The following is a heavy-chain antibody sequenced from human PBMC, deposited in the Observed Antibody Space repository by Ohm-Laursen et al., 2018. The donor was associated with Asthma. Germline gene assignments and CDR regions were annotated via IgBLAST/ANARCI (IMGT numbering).Heavy chain of an antibody. V-gene: IGHV3-30*03. D-gene: IGHD3-22*01. CDR3: ARDHYYDSSGYYPPHYYYGMDV. CDR1: GFTFSSYG. CDR2: ISSDGGNK. Sequence: SLRLSCAASGFTFSSYGMHWVRQAPGKGLEWVADISSDGGNKYYGDSVKGRFTISRDNSKNTVDLQMNSLRAEDTAVYYCARDHYYDSSGYYPPHYYYGMDVWGQGTTVTVSS. J-gene: IGHJ6*02.